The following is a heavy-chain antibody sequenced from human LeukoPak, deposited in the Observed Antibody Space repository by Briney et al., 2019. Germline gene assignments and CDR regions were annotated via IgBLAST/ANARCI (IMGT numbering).Heavy chain of an antibody. D-gene: IGHD3-22*01. Sequence: GGSLRLSCAASGFSFSDYSMNWVRQAPGKGLEWVSFISSYSTYIYYADSLKGRFTISRDNAKNSLYLQMNSLRAEDTAVYYCARDSFTGYDSSGYSSYDYWGQGTLVTVSS. CDR3: ARDSFTGYDSSGYSSYDY. J-gene: IGHJ4*02. CDR2: ISSYSTYI. V-gene: IGHV3-21*01. CDR1: GFSFSDYS.